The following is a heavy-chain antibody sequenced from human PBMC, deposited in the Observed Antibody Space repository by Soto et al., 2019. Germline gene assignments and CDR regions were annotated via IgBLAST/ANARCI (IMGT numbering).Heavy chain of an antibody. D-gene: IGHD3-22*01. Sequence: ASVKVSCKASGYTFTSYAMHWVRQAPGQRLEWMGWINAGNGNTKYSQKFQGRVTITRDTSASTAYMELSSLRSEDTAVYYCARALYYYDSSVMFDPWGQGTLVTVSS. V-gene: IGHV1-3*01. CDR3: ARALYYYDSSVMFDP. CDR1: GYTFTSYA. CDR2: INAGNGNT. J-gene: IGHJ5*02.